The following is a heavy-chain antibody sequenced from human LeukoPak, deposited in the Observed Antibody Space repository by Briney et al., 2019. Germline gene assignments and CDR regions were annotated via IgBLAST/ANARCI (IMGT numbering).Heavy chain of an antibody. D-gene: IGHD1-26*01. Sequence: ASVKVSCKASGYTFTSYGISWVRQAPGQGLEWMGWISAYNGNTNYAQKLQGRVTVTTDTSTSTAYMELRSLRSDDTAVYYCARGKKPIGSYFGFDYWGQGTLVTVSS. CDR1: GYTFTSYG. CDR2: ISAYNGNT. J-gene: IGHJ4*02. V-gene: IGHV1-18*01. CDR3: ARGKKPIGSYFGFDY.